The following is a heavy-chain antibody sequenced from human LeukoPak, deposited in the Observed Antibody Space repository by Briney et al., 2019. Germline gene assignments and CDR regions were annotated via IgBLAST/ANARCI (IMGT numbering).Heavy chain of an antibody. CDR3: ARHQSGGSGSYYAPYYYYYMDV. CDR2: INHSGST. Sequence: SETLSLTCAVYGGSFSGYYWSWARQSPGKGLEWIGEINHSGSTNYKPSLKSRVTISKDTSKNQFSLKLSSVTAADTAVYYCARHQSGGSGSYYAPYYYYYMDVWGKGTTVTVSS. D-gene: IGHD3-10*01. V-gene: IGHV4-34*01. J-gene: IGHJ6*03. CDR1: GGSFSGYY.